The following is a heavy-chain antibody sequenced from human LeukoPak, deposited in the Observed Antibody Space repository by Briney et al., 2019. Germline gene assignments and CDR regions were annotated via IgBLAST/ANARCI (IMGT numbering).Heavy chain of an antibody. V-gene: IGHV1-2*02. J-gene: IGHJ4*02. Sequence: ASVKVSCKASGYTFTGYFMHWVRQAPGQGLEWMGWINPNSGGTNYAQKFQGRVTMTRGTSTSTVYMELSSLRSEDTAVYYCARAYYYDSSGYPIDYWGQGTLVTVPS. CDR1: GYTFTGYF. D-gene: IGHD3-22*01. CDR3: ARAYYYDSSGYPIDY. CDR2: INPNSGGT.